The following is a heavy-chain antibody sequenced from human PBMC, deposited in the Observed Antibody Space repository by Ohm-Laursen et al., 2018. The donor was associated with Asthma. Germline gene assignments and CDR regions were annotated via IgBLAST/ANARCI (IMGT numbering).Heavy chain of an antibody. Sequence: SLRLSCAASGFTFTDYWMNWVRQAPGKGLEWVASIRQDGSEKYHVDSVKGRFTISRDNAKDSLHLQMNSLRAEDTAVYYCARGNTYYDFWSGPSTLPANDYWGQGTLVTVSS. CDR2: IRQDGSEK. CDR1: GFTFTDYW. V-gene: IGHV3-7*02. CDR3: ARGNTYYDFWSGPSTLPANDY. J-gene: IGHJ4*02. D-gene: IGHD3-3*01.